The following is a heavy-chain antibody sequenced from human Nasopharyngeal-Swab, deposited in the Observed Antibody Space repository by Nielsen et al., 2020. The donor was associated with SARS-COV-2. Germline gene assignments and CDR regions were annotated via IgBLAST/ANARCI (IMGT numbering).Heavy chain of an antibody. CDR1: GGSFSGYY. Sequence: SETLSLTCAVYGGSFSGYYWSWIRQPPGKGLEWIGEINHSGSTNYNPSLKSRVTISVDTSKNQFSLKLSSVTAADTAVYYCAKNGVGWSFDYWGQGTLVTVSS. CDR2: INHSGST. J-gene: IGHJ4*02. D-gene: IGHD6-19*01. CDR3: AKNGVGWSFDY. V-gene: IGHV4-34*01.